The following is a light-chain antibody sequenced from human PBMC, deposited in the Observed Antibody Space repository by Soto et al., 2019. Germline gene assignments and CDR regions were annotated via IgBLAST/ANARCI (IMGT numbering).Light chain of an antibody. CDR3: QQYGSSPLFT. J-gene: IGKJ3*01. V-gene: IGKV3-20*01. Sequence: EIVLTQSPGTLSLSPGERATLSCRASQSVSSSYLAWYQQKPGQAPRLRIYGASSRATGIPDRFSGSGSGTDFTLSISRLEPEDFAVYYCQQYGSSPLFTFGPGTNVDSK. CDR2: GAS. CDR1: QSVSSSY.